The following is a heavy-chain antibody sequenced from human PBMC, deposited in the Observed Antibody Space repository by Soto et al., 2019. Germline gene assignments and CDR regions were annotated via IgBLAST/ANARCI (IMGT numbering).Heavy chain of an antibody. Sequence: GGSLRLSCAASGFTFSSYWMHWVRQAPGKGLEWVGRIKSKTDGGTTDYAAPVKGRFTISRDDSKNTLYLQMNSLKTEDTAVYYCTTETYSSSPIYYYYYGMDVWGQGTTVTVSS. J-gene: IGHJ6*02. V-gene: IGHV3-15*01. CDR3: TTETYSSSPIYYYYYGMDV. D-gene: IGHD6-13*01. CDR2: IKSKTDGGTT. CDR1: GFTFSSYW.